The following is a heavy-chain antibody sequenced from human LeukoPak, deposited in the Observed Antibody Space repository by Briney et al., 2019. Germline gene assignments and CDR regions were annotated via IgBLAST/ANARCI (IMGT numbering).Heavy chain of an antibody. CDR1: GYRFTSYW. Sequence: GESLRISCKGSGYRFTSYWIGWVRQMPGKGLEWMGIINPGDSDTRYSPSFQGQVTISADKSISTAYLQWSSLKASDTAMYYCARHPDCTRTSCYVDYYGMDVWGQGTTVTVSS. CDR2: INPGDSDT. CDR3: ARHPDCTRTSCYVDYYGMDV. D-gene: IGHD2-2*01. J-gene: IGHJ6*02. V-gene: IGHV5-51*01.